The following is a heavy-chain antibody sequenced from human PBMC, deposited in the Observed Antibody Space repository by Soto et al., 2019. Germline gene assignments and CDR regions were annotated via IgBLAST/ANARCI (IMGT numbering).Heavy chain of an antibody. CDR2: IIPIFDTA. J-gene: IGHJ4*02. CDR3: ASPRGSSFVYQGDALGY. CDR1: GGSFSSYA. D-gene: IGHD5-18*01. V-gene: IGHV1-69*12. Sequence: QVQLVQSGAEVKKPGSSVKVSCKASGGSFSSYAITWVRQAPGQGLEWLGGIIPIFDTANYAQNFQGRVTITADESTSTAYMEVSSLRSEDTAVYYCASPRGSSFVYQGDALGYWGQGALVTVSS.